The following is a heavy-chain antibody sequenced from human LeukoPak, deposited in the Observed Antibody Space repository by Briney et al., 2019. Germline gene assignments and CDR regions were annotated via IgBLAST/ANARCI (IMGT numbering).Heavy chain of an antibody. CDR3: AKRGVVIRVILVGFHKEAYYFDS. V-gene: IGHV3-23*01. J-gene: IGHJ4*02. CDR1: GITLSNYG. Sequence: GGSLRLSCAVSGITLSNYGMSRVRQAPGKGLEWVAGISDRGSGTNYADSVKGRFTISTDHPKNTLYLQMNSLRAEDTAVYFCAKRGVVIRVILVGFHKEAYYFDSWGQGALVTVSS. CDR2: ISDRGSGT. D-gene: IGHD3-22*01.